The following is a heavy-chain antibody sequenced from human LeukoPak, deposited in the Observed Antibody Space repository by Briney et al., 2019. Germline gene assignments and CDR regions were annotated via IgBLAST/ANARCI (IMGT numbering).Heavy chain of an antibody. D-gene: IGHD5-18*01. CDR3: ARAHRGYSYGYGAAAVDY. Sequence: ASVKVSCKVSGSTFTELSIHWVRQAPGKGLEWMGGFDPEDGETIYAQKFQGRVTMTEDTSTDTAYMELSTLRSEDTAVYYCARAHRGYSYGYGAAAVDYWGQGTLVTVSS. J-gene: IGHJ4*02. V-gene: IGHV1-24*01. CDR1: GSTFTELS. CDR2: FDPEDGET.